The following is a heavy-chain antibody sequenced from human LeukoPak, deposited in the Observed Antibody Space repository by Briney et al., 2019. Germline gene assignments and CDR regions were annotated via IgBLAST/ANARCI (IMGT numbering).Heavy chain of an antibody. CDR3: ARDAMTAMNFDY. CDR2: IYRDDTP. J-gene: IGHJ4*02. Sequence: GGSLRLSCAASGFTFSSNYMSWVRQAPGKGLEWVSVIYRDDTPYYADSVKGRFTISRDNSKNTLYLQMNSLRAEDTAVYYCARDAMTAMNFDYWGQGTLVTVSS. V-gene: IGHV3-53*01. CDR1: GFTFSSNY. D-gene: IGHD2-21*02.